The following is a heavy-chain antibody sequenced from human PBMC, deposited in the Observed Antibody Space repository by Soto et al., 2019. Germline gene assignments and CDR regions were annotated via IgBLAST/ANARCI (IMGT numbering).Heavy chain of an antibody. CDR3: ARGLRADY. D-gene: IGHD5-12*01. CDR1: GGSFSGYY. Sequence: SETLSLTCAVYGGSFSGYYWSWIRQPPGKGLEWIGEINHSGSTNYNPSLKSRVTISVDTSKNQFSLKLSSVTAADTAVYYCARGLRADYWGQGTLVNVSS. V-gene: IGHV4-34*01. CDR2: INHSGST. J-gene: IGHJ4*02.